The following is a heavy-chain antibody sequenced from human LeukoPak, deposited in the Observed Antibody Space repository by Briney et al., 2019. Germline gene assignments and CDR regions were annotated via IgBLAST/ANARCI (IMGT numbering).Heavy chain of an antibody. V-gene: IGHV1-2*02. CDR3: ALIAAAGIVFDY. J-gene: IGHJ4*02. CDR1: GYTFTGYY. D-gene: IGHD6-13*01. CDR2: INPNSGGT. Sequence: GASVKVSCKASGYTFTGYYMHWVRQAPGQGLEWMGWINPNSGGTNYAQKFQGRVTMTRDTSISTAYMEPSRLRSDDTAVYYCALIAAAGIVFDYWGQGTLVTVSS.